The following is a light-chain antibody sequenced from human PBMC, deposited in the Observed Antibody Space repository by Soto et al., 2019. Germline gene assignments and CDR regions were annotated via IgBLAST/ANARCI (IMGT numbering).Light chain of an antibody. CDR1: QSVSSI. J-gene: IGKJ5*01. CDR3: QQYNNWHPIT. V-gene: IGKV3D-20*02. Sequence: LTQSPGTLSLSPGERATLSCRACQSVSSISLAWYQQKPGQAPRLLIYDASSRATGIPDRFSGSGSGTEFTLTISSLKSEDFAVYFCQQYNNWHPITFGHGTRLEIK. CDR2: DAS.